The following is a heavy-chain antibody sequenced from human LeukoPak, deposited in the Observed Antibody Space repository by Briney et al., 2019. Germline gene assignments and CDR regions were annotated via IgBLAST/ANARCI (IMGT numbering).Heavy chain of an antibody. CDR1: GFSFGTYG. Sequence: GGSLRLSRAASGFSFGTYGMSWGRPVPGKGLECVSGINWNGASTVYADSVKGRFTISRDNAKNSLYLQMNSLRAEDTALYYCARGPSGWYYFEDWGQGTLVTVSS. V-gene: IGHV3-20*04. CDR3: ARGPSGWYYFED. J-gene: IGHJ4*02. CDR2: INWNGAST. D-gene: IGHD6-19*01.